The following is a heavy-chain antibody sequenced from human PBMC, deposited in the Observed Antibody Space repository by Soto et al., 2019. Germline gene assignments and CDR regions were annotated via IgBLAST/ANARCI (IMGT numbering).Heavy chain of an antibody. CDR3: TVPIAAACDEYSAEYFQH. Sequence: GGSLRLSCAASGFTFSGYAMHWVRQASGKGLEWVGRIRSKANSYATAYAASVKGRFTISRDDSKNTAYLQMNSLKTDDAAVYYCTVPIAAACDEYSAEYFQHWGQGTLVTVSS. V-gene: IGHV3-73*01. J-gene: IGHJ1*01. CDR1: GFTFSGYA. D-gene: IGHD6-13*01. CDR2: IRSKANSYAT.